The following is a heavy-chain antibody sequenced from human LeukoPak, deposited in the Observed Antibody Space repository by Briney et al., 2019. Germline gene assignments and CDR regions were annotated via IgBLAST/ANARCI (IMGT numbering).Heavy chain of an antibody. CDR2: IYSGGST. CDR1: GFIVNSNY. D-gene: IGHD3-3*01. CDR3: ARVPYYDFWSGPGYFDC. Sequence: GGSLRLSCAASGFIVNSNYMSWVRQAPGKGLEWVSVIYSGGSTYYADSVKGRFTISRHSFENTLYLQMNSLRVEDTAVYYCARVPYYDFWSGPGYFDCWGQGTLVTVSS. J-gene: IGHJ4*02. V-gene: IGHV3-66*01.